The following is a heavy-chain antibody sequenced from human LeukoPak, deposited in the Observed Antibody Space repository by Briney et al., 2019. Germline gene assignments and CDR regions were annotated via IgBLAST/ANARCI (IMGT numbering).Heavy chain of an antibody. CDR2: GDYSGGT. J-gene: IGHJ5*02. CDR3: ARGVSLGSSNWFDP. V-gene: IGHV4-39*07. CDR1: GDSFSSVTDY. D-gene: IGHD1-26*01. Sequence: SETLSLTCSVSGDSFSSVTDYWAWLRQPPGKGLEWIASGDYSGGTYYNPSLESRVAISVDTSKNQFSLKLSSVTAADTAVYYCARGVSLGSSNWFDPWGQGTLVTVSS.